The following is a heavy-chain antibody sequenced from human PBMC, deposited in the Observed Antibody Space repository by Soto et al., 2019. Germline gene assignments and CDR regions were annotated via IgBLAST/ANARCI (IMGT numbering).Heavy chain of an antibody. CDR1: GDSISKSYW. CDR2: IYHSGTT. CDR3: ARDGGQYSSSTGGHWFDP. D-gene: IGHD6-6*01. Sequence: SETLSLTCAVSGDSISKSYWWSWVRQSPGKGLEWIGEIYHSGTTNYNPSLKSRVTISVDQSKNQFSLRLSSVTAADTAVYYCARDGGQYSSSTGGHWFDPPGQGTRVTVSS. J-gene: IGHJ5*02. V-gene: IGHV4-4*02.